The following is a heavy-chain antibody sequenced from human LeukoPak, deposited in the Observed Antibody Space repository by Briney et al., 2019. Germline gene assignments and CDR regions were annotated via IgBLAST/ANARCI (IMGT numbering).Heavy chain of an antibody. CDR3: ARDQEGPWFDP. Sequence: SETLSLTCTVSGGSMNSHYSSWLRQPAGKGLEWLGRIYSSGSTNYNPSLKSRVTMSVDTSKNQFSLKLTSVTAADTAVYYCARDQEGPWFDPWGQGTLVIVSS. V-gene: IGHV4-4*07. CDR2: IYSSGST. CDR1: GGSMNSHY. J-gene: IGHJ5*02.